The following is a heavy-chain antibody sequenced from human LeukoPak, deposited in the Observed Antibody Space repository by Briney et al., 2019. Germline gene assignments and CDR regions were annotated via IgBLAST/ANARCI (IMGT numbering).Heavy chain of an antibody. D-gene: IGHD4-17*01. J-gene: IGHJ4*02. V-gene: IGHV3-23*01. Sequence: ARGSLRLSCAASGFTFSSYAMSWVRQAPGKGLEWVSAISGSGGSTYYADSVKGRFTISRDNSKNTLYLQMNSMRAEDTAVYYCAKDSDYGLYWGQGTLVTVSS. CDR2: ISGSGGST. CDR3: AKDSDYGLY. CDR1: GFTFSSYA.